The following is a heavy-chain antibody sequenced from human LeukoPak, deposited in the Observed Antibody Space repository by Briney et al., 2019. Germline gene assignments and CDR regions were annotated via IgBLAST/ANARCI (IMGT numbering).Heavy chain of an antibody. CDR1: GFTFSSYW. Sequence: PGGSLRLSCAASGFTFSSYWMSWVRQAPGKGLEWVANIKQDGSEKYYVDSVKGRFTISRDNAKNSLYLQMNSLRAEDTAVYYCAKDDCSSTSCYTTDYWGQGTLVTVSS. CDR2: IKQDGSEK. D-gene: IGHD2-2*02. CDR3: AKDDCSSTSCYTTDY. J-gene: IGHJ4*02. V-gene: IGHV3-7*01.